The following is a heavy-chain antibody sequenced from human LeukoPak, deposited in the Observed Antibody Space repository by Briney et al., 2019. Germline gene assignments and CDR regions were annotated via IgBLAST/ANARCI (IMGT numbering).Heavy chain of an antibody. CDR2: ISGSGGST. J-gene: IGHJ4*02. CDR3: AKGSQWLITFFDY. CDR1: GFTFSSYA. V-gene: IGHV3-23*01. Sequence: GGSLRLSYAASGFTFSSYAMSWVRQAPGKGLEWVSAISGSGGSTYYADSVKGRFTISRDNSKNTLYLQMNSLRAEDTAVYYCAKGSQWLITFFDYWGQGTLVTVSS. D-gene: IGHD6-19*01.